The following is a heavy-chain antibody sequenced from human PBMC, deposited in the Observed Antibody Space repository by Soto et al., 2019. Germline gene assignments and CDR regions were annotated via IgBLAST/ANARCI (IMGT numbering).Heavy chain of an antibody. V-gene: IGHV3-23*01. CDR1: GFTFSNYA. J-gene: IGHJ6*03. Sequence: PGGSLRLSCAASGFTFSNYAMNWVRQAPGKGPEWVSGISAGRSTYYADSVKGRFTISRDNSKSTLFLQMDSLRAEDTALYYCTKVRGDPVWGKGTTVTVS. CDR2: ISAGRST. CDR3: TKVRGDPV. D-gene: IGHD4-17*01.